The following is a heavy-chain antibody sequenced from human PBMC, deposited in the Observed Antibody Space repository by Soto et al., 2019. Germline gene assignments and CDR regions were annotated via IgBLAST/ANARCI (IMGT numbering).Heavy chain of an antibody. D-gene: IGHD3-10*01. Sequence: SETLSLTCTVSGGSISSYYWSWIRQPPGKGLEWIGYIYYSGSTNYNPSLKSRVTISVDTSKNQFSLKLSSVTAADTAVYYCARVVGQNYYMDVWSKGTTVTVSS. CDR1: GGSISSYY. CDR2: IYYSGST. CDR3: ARVVGQNYYMDV. J-gene: IGHJ6*03. V-gene: IGHV4-59*01.